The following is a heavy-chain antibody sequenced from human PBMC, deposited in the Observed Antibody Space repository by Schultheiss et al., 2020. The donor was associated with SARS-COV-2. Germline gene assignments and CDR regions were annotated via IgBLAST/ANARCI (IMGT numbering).Heavy chain of an antibody. V-gene: IGHV4-59*08. CDR1: GGSISSYY. D-gene: IGHD1-26*01. Sequence: SQTLSLTCTVSGGSISSYYWSWIRQPPGKGLEWIGYIYYSGSTNYNPSLKSRVTISVDTSKNQFSLKLSSVTAADTAVYYCARGDLVGATLRYYFDYWGQGTLVTVSS. J-gene: IGHJ4*02. CDR3: ARGDLVGATLRYYFDY. CDR2: IYYSGST.